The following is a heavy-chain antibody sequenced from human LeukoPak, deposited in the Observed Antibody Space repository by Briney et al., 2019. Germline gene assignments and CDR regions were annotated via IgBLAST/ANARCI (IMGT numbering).Heavy chain of an antibody. CDR2: IRYDGSNK. CDR1: GFTFSSYG. Sequence: GGSLRLSCAASGFTFSSYGMHWVRQAPGKGLEWVAFIRYDGSNKYYADSVKGRFTISRDNSKNTLYLQMNSLRAEDTAVYYCAKESSEEYSHGPLDYWGQGTLVTVSS. CDR3: AKESSEEYSHGPLDY. J-gene: IGHJ4*02. V-gene: IGHV3-30*02. D-gene: IGHD5-18*01.